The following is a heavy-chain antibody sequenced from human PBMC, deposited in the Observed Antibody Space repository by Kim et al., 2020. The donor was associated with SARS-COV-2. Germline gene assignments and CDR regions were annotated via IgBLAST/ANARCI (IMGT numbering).Heavy chain of an antibody. D-gene: IGHD3-22*01. V-gene: IGHV3-15*01. J-gene: IGHJ4*02. CDR2: IKSKTDGGTT. Sequence: GGSLRLSCAASGFTFSNAWMSWVRQAPGKGLEWVGRIKSKTDGGTTDYAAPVKGRFTISRDDSKNTLYLQMNSLKTEDTAVYYCTTANNNLEYYYDSSGPGADYWGQGTLVTVSS. CDR1: GFTFSNAW. CDR3: TTANNNLEYYYDSSGPGADY.